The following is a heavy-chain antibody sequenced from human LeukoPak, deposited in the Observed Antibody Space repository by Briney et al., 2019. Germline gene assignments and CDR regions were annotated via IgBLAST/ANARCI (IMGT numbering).Heavy chain of an antibody. D-gene: IGHD3-22*01. CDR3: AKGHYPYYYDSSGLPY. CDR2: IYTAGST. CDR1: GFTVSNNY. V-gene: IGHV3-66*01. J-gene: IGHJ4*02. Sequence: PGGSLRLSCAASGFTVSNNYMSWVRQAPGKGLEWVSIIYTAGSTYYADSVKGRFTTSRDNSKNTLYLQMNSLRAEDTAVYYCAKGHYPYYYDSSGLPYWGQGTLVTVSS.